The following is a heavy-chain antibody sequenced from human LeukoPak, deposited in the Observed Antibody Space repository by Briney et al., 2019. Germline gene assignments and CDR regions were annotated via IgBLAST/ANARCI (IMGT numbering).Heavy chain of an antibody. CDR3: ARHPGYSSAWGRDWFDP. D-gene: IGHD6-19*01. CDR1: GYSISSGYY. CDR2: IFHSGTT. Sequence: SETLSLTCGVSGYSISSGYYCGWIRQPPGKGLEWIGSIFHSGTTNYNPSLESRVTISVDTSKNQVSLKVNSVTASDTAVYYCARHPGYSSAWGRDWFDPWGQGTLVIVSS. J-gene: IGHJ5*02. V-gene: IGHV4-38-2*01.